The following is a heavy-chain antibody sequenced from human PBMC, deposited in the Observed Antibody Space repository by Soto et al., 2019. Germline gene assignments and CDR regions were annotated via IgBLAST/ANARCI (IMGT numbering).Heavy chain of an antibody. CDR3: ARAVYCTTANCWDDFHYYNIDV. D-gene: IGHD2-2*01. J-gene: IGHJ6*02. Sequence: SETLSLTCTVSNDSIRSGTYYWAWIRQPPGRGLEWIGSLSYLGTTDYNPSLKSRVTISKDTSKNQFSLKLTSVTAADTAVYYCARAVYCTTANCWDDFHYYNIDVWGQGTAVTVSS. CDR1: NDSIRSGTYY. CDR2: LSYLGTT. V-gene: IGHV4-39*07.